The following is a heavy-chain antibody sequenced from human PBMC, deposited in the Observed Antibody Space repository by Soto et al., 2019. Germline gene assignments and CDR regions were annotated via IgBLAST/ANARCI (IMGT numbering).Heavy chain of an antibody. V-gene: IGHV4-61*01. CDR1: GGAVSRGSYY. Sequence: SEALSLTCTVSGGAVSRGSYYWSWIRQPPGKGLEWIGYIYYSGSTNYNPSLKSRVTISVDTSKNQFSLKLSSVTAADTAVYYCARRAYYDSSGYYAFDIWGQGTMVTVSS. D-gene: IGHD3-22*01. CDR2: IYYSGST. CDR3: ARRAYYDSSGYYAFDI. J-gene: IGHJ3*02.